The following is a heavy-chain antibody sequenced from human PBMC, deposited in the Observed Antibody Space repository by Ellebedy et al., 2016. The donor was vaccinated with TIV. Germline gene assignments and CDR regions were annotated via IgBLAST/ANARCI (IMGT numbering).Heavy chain of an antibody. CDR1: GGTFSSYA. V-gene: IGHV1-69*04. CDR3: ASNPLGEGSGSDY. D-gene: IGHD3-10*01. Sequence: AASVKVSCKASGGTFSSYAISWVRQAPGQGLEWMGRIIPILGIANYAQKFQGRVTMTRNTSISTAYMELSSLRSEDTAVYYCASNPLGEGSGSDYWGQGTLVTVSS. CDR2: IIPILGIA. J-gene: IGHJ4*02.